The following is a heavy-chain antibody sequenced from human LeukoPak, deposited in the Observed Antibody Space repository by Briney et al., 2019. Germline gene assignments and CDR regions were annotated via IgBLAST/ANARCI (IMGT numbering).Heavy chain of an antibody. J-gene: IGHJ4*02. Sequence: SETLSLTCTVSGGSISSYHWNWIRQPPGKGLEWIGNIFYNGGTNYNPSLKSRVTISVDTSKKQISLKLSSVTAADTAVYYCAGRTDSPNSLDCWGQGTLVTVSS. CDR1: GGSISSYH. CDR3: AGRTDSPNSLDC. V-gene: IGHV4-59*08. CDR2: IFYNGGT. D-gene: IGHD1-1*01.